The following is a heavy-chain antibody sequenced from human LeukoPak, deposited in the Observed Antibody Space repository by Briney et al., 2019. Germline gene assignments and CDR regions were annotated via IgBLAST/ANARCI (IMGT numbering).Heavy chain of an antibody. Sequence: ASVKVSCKASGYTFTGYYMHWVRQAPGQGLEWMGWINPNSGNTGYAQKFQRRVTMTRNTSISTAYMELSSLRSEDTAVYYCARGARLRYFDWNNCFDPWGQGTLVTVSS. J-gene: IGHJ5*02. CDR1: GYTFTGYY. CDR2: INPNSGNT. CDR3: ARGARLRYFDWNNCFDP. D-gene: IGHD3-9*01. V-gene: IGHV1-8*02.